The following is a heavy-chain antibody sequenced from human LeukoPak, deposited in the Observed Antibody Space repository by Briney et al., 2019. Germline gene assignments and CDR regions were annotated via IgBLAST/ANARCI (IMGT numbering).Heavy chain of an antibody. CDR1: GGSTSTYY. V-gene: IGHV4-4*07. Sequence: SQTLSLTCPVSGGSTSTYYWSWIRQPAGKGLEWIGRIYTSGSTNYNPSLKSRVTMSVDTSKNQFSLKLSSVTAADTAVYYCARTRYDYYDSSGEVSYYMDVWGKGTTVTIPS. J-gene: IGHJ6*03. CDR2: IYTSGST. D-gene: IGHD3-22*01. CDR3: ARTRYDYYDSSGEVSYYMDV.